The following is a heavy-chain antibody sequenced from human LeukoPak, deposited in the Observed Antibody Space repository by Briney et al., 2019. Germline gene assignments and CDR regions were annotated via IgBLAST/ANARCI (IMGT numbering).Heavy chain of an antibody. CDR1: GFTFSSYG. V-gene: IGHV3-30*18. D-gene: IGHD6-13*01. CDR2: ISYDGSNK. Sequence: GGSLGLSCAASGFTFSSYGMHWVRQAPGKGLEWVAVISYDGSNKYYADSVKGRFTISRDNSKNTLYLQMNSLRAEDTAVYYCAKEGPALGYSSSWYEGYYGMDVWGQGTTVTVSS. J-gene: IGHJ6*02. CDR3: AKEGPALGYSSSWYEGYYGMDV.